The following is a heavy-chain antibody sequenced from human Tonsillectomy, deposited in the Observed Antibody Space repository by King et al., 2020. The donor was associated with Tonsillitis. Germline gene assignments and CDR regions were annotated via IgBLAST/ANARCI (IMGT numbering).Heavy chain of an antibody. CDR1: GGSISSSSYY. CDR2: IYYSGST. D-gene: IGHD3-3*01. CDR3: ARLVIFGVIRD. Sequence: LQLQESGPGLVKPSETLSLTCSVSGGSISSSSYYWGWIRQPPGKGLEWIGSIYYSGSTYYNPSLKSRVTISVDTSKNQFSLTLSSVTAADTAGYYCARLVIFGVIRDWGQGTLVTVSS. V-gene: IGHV4-39*01. J-gene: IGHJ4*02.